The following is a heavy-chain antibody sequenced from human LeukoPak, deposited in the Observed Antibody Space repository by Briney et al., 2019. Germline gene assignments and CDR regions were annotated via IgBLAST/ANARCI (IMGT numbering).Heavy chain of an antibody. D-gene: IGHD3-22*01. CDR1: GGSISSYY. Sequence: SETLSLTCTVPGGSISSYYWSWIRQPPGKGLERIGYIYYSRSTYYNPSLKSRVTISVDTSKNQFSLKLNSVTVADTAVYYFSRGLPYDSSGYYFDGVAHWGQGTLVTVSS. CDR2: IYYSRST. J-gene: IGHJ4*02. CDR3: SRGLPYDSSGYYFDGVAH. V-gene: IGHV4-59*12.